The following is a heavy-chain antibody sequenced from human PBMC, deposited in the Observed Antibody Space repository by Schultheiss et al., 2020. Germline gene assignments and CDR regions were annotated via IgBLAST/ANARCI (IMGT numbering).Heavy chain of an antibody. Sequence: GGSLRLSCAASGFTFSSYSMNWVRQAPGKGLEWVANIKQDGSEKYYVDSVKGRFTISRDNSKNTLYLQMNSLRAEDTAIYYCAKAQLLNWGQGTLVTVSS. V-gene: IGHV3-7*03. J-gene: IGHJ4*02. CDR1: GFTFSSYS. D-gene: IGHD1-26*01. CDR3: AKAQLLN. CDR2: IKQDGSEK.